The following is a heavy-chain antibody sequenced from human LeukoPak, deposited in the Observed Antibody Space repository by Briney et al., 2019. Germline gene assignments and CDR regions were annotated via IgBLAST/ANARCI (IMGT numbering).Heavy chain of an antibody. Sequence: ASVRVSCKASGYTFSKHDITWVRQAPGQGLEWMGCISASNGKTNYAQTFQDRVTMTTDRSTTTVYLDLKSLRSEDTAVYYCARIGDVLTFLEWPQKIFDFWGQGALVTVSS. D-gene: IGHD3-3*02. CDR3: ARIGDVLTFLEWPQKIFDF. V-gene: IGHV1-18*01. J-gene: IGHJ4*02. CDR2: ISASNGKT. CDR1: GYTFSKHD.